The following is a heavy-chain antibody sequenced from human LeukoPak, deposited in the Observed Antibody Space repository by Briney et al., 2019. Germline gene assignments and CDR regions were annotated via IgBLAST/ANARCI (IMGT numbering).Heavy chain of an antibody. CDR2: ISGSGGST. Sequence: GGSLRLSCAASGFTFSSYGMSWVRQAPGKGLEWVATISGSGGSTYYADSVKGRFTISRDNSKNTLYLQMNSLRAEDTAVYYGAKGARSGWSQSDYWGQGTLVTVSS. D-gene: IGHD6-19*01. CDR1: GFTFSSYG. V-gene: IGHV3-23*01. J-gene: IGHJ4*02. CDR3: AKGARSGWSQSDY.